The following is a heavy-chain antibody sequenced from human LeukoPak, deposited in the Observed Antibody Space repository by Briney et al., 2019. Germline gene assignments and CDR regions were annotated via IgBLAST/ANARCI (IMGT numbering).Heavy chain of an antibody. Sequence: PGGSLRLSCAASGFTFSSYAMHWVRQAPGKGLEWVAVTSYDGSNKYYADSVKGRFTISRDNSKNTLYLQMNSLRAEDTAVYYCARDACSGGSCYSGHAFDIWGQGTMVTVSS. CDR2: TSYDGSNK. J-gene: IGHJ3*02. CDR1: GFTFSSYA. D-gene: IGHD2-15*01. CDR3: ARDACSGGSCYSGHAFDI. V-gene: IGHV3-30-3*01.